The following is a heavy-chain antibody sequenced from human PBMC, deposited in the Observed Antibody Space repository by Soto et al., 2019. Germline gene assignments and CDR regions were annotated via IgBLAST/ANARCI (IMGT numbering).Heavy chain of an antibody. Sequence: SXKVYYKATGYTXTSYGISLVRQAPGQGLEWMGWIIAYNGNTNYAQKRQVRVTMTTDTCTSTAYMELRRLRFDDTAVYYCARLDGDYVLDYWGQGNLVTVS. CDR1: GYTXTSYG. CDR3: ARLDGDYVLDY. CDR2: IIAYNGNT. D-gene: IGHD4-17*01. V-gene: IGHV1-18*01. J-gene: IGHJ4*02.